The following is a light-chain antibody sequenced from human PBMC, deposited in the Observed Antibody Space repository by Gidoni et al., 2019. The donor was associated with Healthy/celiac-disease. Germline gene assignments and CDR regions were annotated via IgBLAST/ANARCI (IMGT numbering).Light chain of an antibody. V-gene: IGKV1-5*03. Sequence: DIQMTQSPSTLSASVGDRVTITCRASQSISSWLAWYQQKPGKAPKLLIYKASSLESGVPSRFSGSGSGTEFTLTISSLQPDDFATYYCQQYNSYSPFKNTFGQGTKLEIK. J-gene: IGKJ2*01. CDR1: QSISSW. CDR2: KAS. CDR3: QQYNSYSPFKNT.